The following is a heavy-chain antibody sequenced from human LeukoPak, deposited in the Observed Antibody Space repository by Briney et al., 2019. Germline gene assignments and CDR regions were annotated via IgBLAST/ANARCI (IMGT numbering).Heavy chain of an antibody. CDR3: ATYDFWSGLPFDY. CDR1: GASISSHY. Sequence: SQTLSLTCTVAGASISSHYWSWIRQPPGKGLEWIGYIYYSGSTNYNPSLKSRVTISVDTSKNQFSLKLSSVTAADTAVYYCATYDFWSGLPFDYWGQGTLVTVSS. CDR2: IYYSGST. D-gene: IGHD3-3*01. V-gene: IGHV4-59*11. J-gene: IGHJ4*02.